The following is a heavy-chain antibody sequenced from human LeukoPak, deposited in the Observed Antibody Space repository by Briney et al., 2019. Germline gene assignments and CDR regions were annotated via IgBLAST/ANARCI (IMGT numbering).Heavy chain of an antibody. D-gene: IGHD3-22*01. J-gene: IGHJ1*01. CDR3: ARAPAEIGGYYPEYFRH. Sequence: GGSLSLSCAASGFTFSRYWMHWVRQAPGKGLVWVSRIKSDGSTNYADSVKGRFTISRDNAKNTVSPQMNSLRAEDTGVYYCARAPAEIGGYYPEYFRHWGQGTLVTVSS. CDR1: GFTFSRYW. V-gene: IGHV3-74*01. CDR2: IKSDGST.